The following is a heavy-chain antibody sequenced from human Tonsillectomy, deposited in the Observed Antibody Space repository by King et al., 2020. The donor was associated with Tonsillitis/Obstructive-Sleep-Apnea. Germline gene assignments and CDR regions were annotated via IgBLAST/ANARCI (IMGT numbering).Heavy chain of an antibody. Sequence: QLQESGPGLVKPSETLSLTCTVSGGSISSYYWSWIRQPPGKGLEWIGYIYYSGSTNYNPYLKSRVTISVDTSKNQFSLKLSSVTAADTAVYYCASNRGGIAAAEPYYYYGMDVWGQGTTVTVSS. CDR1: GGSISSYY. V-gene: IGHV4-59*01. CDR2: IYYSGST. D-gene: IGHD6-13*01. J-gene: IGHJ6*02. CDR3: ASNRGGIAAAEPYYYYGMDV.